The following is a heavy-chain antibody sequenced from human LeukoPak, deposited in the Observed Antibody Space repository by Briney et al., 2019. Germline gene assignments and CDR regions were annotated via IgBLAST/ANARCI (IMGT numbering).Heavy chain of an antibody. V-gene: IGHV3-23*01. CDR1: GFTFSRYA. D-gene: IGHD5-18*01. Sequence: GGSLRLSRAASGFTFSRYAMGWVRQPPGKGLEWVSAIPASGDNKYYAESAKGRFTISRDNTKNTLYLQANSLRAEDTAVYDCAKGNGYSYGRYYLDYWGQGTLVTVSS. CDR2: IPASGDNK. J-gene: IGHJ4*02. CDR3: AKGNGYSYGRYYLDY.